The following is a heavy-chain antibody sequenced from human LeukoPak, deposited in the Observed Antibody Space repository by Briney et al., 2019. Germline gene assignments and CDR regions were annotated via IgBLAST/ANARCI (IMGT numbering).Heavy chain of an antibody. CDR2: IIPIFGTA. J-gene: IGHJ5*02. Sequence: SVKVSCKASGGTFSSYAISWVRQAPGQGLEWMGGIIPIFGTANYAQKFQGRVTITADESTSTAYMELSSLRSEDTAVYYCARENRVYNWFDPWGQGTLVTVSS. CDR3: ARENRVYNWFDP. D-gene: IGHD1-14*01. V-gene: IGHV1-69*13. CDR1: GGTFSSYA.